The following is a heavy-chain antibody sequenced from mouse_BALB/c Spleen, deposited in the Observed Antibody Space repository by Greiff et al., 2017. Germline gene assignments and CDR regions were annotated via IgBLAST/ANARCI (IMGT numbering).Heavy chain of an antibody. CDR2: INSNGGST. V-gene: IGHV5-6-3*01. J-gene: IGHJ4*01. CDR1: GFTFSSYG. Sequence: EVQLVESGGGLVQPGGSLKLSCAASGFTFSSYGMSWVRQTPDKRLELVATINSNGGSTYYPDSVKGRFTISRDNAKNTLYLQMSSLKSEDTAMYYCARDPNLRAMDYWGQGTSVTVSS. CDR3: ARDPNLRAMDY.